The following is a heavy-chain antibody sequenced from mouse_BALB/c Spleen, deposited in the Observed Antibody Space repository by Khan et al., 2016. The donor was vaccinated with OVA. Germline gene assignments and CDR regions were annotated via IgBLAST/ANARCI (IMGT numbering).Heavy chain of an antibody. CDR1: GYTFTSYW. CDR3: ASENYYGSSCYAMDY. Sequence: DLVKPGASVKLSCKASGYTFTSYWINWIKQRPGQGLEWIGRIGPGSGSSYYNEMFKGKATLTVDTSSTTAYIQLRSLSSEYSAVYFCASENYYGSSCYAMDYWGQGTSVTVSS. D-gene: IGHD1-1*01. J-gene: IGHJ4*01. CDR2: IGPGSGSS. V-gene: IGHV1S41*01.